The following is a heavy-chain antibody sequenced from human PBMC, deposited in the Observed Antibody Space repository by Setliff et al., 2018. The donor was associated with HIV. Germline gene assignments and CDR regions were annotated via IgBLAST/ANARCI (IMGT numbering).Heavy chain of an antibody. V-gene: IGHV3-66*01. J-gene: IGHJ3*02. CDR1: GFTVSSNS. D-gene: IGHD3-22*01. CDR3: ARGGVTNYYDSSGIPDAFDI. CDR2: IHNGVS. Sequence: GESLKISCAASGFTVSSNSVSWVRQAPGKGPEWVSVIHNGVSHYADSVTGRFTISRDNSKNTLYLQINSLRAEDTAVYYCARGGVTNYYDSSGIPDAFDIWGQGTMVTVSS.